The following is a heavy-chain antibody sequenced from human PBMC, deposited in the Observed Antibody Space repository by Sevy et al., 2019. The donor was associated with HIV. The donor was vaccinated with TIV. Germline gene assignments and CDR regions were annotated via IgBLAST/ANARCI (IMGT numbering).Heavy chain of an antibody. J-gene: IGHJ4*02. Sequence: GGSLRLSCTASGFTFGSYEMSWVRQAPGKGLEWVSYISNSGTTIYYSDSVKGRFTISRDNARNSLYLQMNSLRAEDTAIYYCARDLPPSATTVAHCDCWGQGTLVTVSS. CDR3: ARDLPPSATTVAHCDC. V-gene: IGHV3-48*03. CDR2: ISNSGTTI. D-gene: IGHD4-17*01. CDR1: GFTFGSYE.